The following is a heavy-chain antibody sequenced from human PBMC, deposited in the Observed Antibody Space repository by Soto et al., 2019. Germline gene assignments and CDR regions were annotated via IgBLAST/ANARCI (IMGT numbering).Heavy chain of an antibody. Sequence: SSETLSLTCSVSGGSIATDGYYWNWIRQLPGKGLEWIGFIYHTGTTFYNPSLKSRAAISVDTSENQFSLRLTSVTAADTAVYYCAREGWIYNSRSWAVDNWDQGPLLSVF. D-gene: IGHD1-1*01. CDR3: AREGWIYNSRSWAVDN. V-gene: IGHV4-31*03. CDR2: IYHTGTT. J-gene: IGHJ3*02. CDR1: GGSIATDGYY.